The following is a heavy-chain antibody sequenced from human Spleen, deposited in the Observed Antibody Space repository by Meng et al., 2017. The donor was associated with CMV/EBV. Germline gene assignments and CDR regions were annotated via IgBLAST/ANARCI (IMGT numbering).Heavy chain of an antibody. V-gene: IGHV5-51*01. CDR1: YSFTSYW. CDR3: ARHSSIVPPPRPGIVDY. D-gene: IGHD2-2*01. CDR2: IYPGDSDI. Sequence: YSFTSYWICWVRQMPGRGLEWVGIIYPGDSDIRYSPSFQGQVTISADKSISTAYLHWSSLKASDTAMYYCARHSSIVPPPRPGIVDYWGQGTLVTVSS. J-gene: IGHJ4*02.